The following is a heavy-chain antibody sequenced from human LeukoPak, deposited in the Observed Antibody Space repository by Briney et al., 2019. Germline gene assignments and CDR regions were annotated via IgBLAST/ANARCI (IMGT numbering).Heavy chain of an antibody. D-gene: IGHD3-22*01. Sequence: SETLSLTCTVSGGSIGWDYWSWIRQSAGKGLEWIGRIYKSGSTNYNPSFRRRVTMSVDTSKNQFSLHVTSVAAADTAVYYCAREEYFQDSNGYSYYFHSWGQGSPVTVSS. CDR1: GGSIGWDY. CDR3: AREEYFQDSNGYSYYFHS. J-gene: IGHJ4*02. CDR2: IYKSGST. V-gene: IGHV4-4*07.